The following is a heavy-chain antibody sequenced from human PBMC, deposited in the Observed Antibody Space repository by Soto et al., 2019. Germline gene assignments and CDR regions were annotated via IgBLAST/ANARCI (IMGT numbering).Heavy chain of an antibody. V-gene: IGHV4-4*07. CDR2: IYSSGAT. J-gene: IGHJ4*02. CDR1: GGSISGFY. D-gene: IGHD2-21*02. Sequence: PSETLSLTCTVAGGSISGFYWSWVRQPAGKGLEWIGRIYSSGATKYNPSLRNRVTMSVDTSTDQYSLNLASMTAADTAVYFCARGPFCGNDCYFDVWGQGIQVTVSS. CDR3: ARGPFCGNDCYFDV.